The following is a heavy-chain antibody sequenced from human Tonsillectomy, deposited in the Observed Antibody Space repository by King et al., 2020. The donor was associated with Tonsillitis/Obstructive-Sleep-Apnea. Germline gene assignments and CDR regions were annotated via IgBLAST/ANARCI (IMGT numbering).Heavy chain of an antibody. V-gene: IGHV3-15*01. J-gene: IGHJ6*03. CDR2: IKSKTDGGTT. CDR1: GFTFSNAW. Sequence: VQLVESGGGLVKPGGSLRLSCAASGFTFSNAWMSWVRQAPGKGLEWGGRIKSKTDGGTTDFAAPVKGRFTISGDGSKKTLYLQMNSLKTEDTTVYYCTTHDFWSGFTLYYYYYMDVWGKGTTVTVSS. CDR3: TTHDFWSGFTLYYYYYMDV. D-gene: IGHD3-3*01.